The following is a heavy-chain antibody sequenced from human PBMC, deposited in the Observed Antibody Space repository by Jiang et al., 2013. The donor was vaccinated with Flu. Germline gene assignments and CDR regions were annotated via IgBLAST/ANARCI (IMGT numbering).Heavy chain of an antibody. D-gene: IGHD5-12*01. CDR3: ARAQKYSGFELPYFDY. Sequence: GPGLVKPSETLSLTCTVSGGSISSSSYYRVWIRQSPGKGLEWIGSIYDSGSTYYNPSLKSRVTMSVDTSKNRFSLKLSSVTAADTAVYYCARAQKYSGFELPYFDYWGQGTLVTVSS. V-gene: IGHV4-39*07. CDR2: IYDSGST. J-gene: IGHJ4*02. CDR1: GGSISSSSYY.